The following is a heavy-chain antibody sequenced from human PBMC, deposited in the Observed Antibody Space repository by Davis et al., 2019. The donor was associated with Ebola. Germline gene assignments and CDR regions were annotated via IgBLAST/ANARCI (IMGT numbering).Heavy chain of an antibody. CDR1: GGSFSCYY. CDR3: ARGRSAGIDY. Sequence: SETLSLTCAVYGGSFSCYYWSWIRQPPGKGLEWIGEINHSGSTNYNPSLKSRVTISVDTSKNQFSLKLSSVTAADTAVYYCARGRSAGIDYWGQGTLVTVSS. J-gene: IGHJ4*02. CDR2: INHSGST. V-gene: IGHV4-34*01.